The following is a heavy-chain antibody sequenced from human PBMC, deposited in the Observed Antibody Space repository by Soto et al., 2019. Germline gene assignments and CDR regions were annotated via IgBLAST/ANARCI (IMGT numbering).Heavy chain of an antibody. CDR2: IYHSGST. V-gene: IGHV4-30-2*01. D-gene: IGHD2-21*01. Sequence: QLQLQESGSGLVKPSQTLSLTCAVSGGSISSGGYSWSWIRQPPGKGLEWIGYIYHSGSTYYNPSLKSRVTISVDRSKNQFSLKLSSVTAADTAVYYCARAKSGFYSLHAFDIWGQGTMVTVSS. J-gene: IGHJ3*02. CDR3: ARAKSGFYSLHAFDI. CDR1: GGSISSGGYS.